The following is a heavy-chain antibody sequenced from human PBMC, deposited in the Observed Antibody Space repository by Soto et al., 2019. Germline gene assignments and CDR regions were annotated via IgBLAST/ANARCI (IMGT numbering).Heavy chain of an antibody. CDR1: GFTFSTYS. D-gene: IGHD3-22*01. J-gene: IGHJ4*02. CDR2: ISSSSSTI. CDR3: ARPTYYYDTSGPPAY. Sequence: EVQLVESGGGLVQPGGSLRLSCAASGFTFSTYSMNWVRQAPGKGLEWVSCISSSSSTIFYTDSVKGRFTVSRDNAKKSLYQQMNSLRAEDPAVYYCARPTYYYDTSGPPAYWGQGTLVTVSS. V-gene: IGHV3-48*01.